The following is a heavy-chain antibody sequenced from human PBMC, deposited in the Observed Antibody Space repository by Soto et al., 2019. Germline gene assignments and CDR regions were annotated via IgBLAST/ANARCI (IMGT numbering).Heavy chain of an antibody. CDR1: GYSFTTYW. CDR2: IYPGDSDT. CDR3: ASLYCTNGVCPYDAFDI. V-gene: IGHV5-51*01. J-gene: IGHJ3*02. Sequence: GESLNISCKGSGYSFTTYWIGWVRQMPGKGLEWMGIIYPGDSDTRYSPSFQGQVTISDDKSISTAYLQWSSLKASDTAMYYCASLYCTNGVCPYDAFDIWGQGTMVTVSS. D-gene: IGHD2-8*01.